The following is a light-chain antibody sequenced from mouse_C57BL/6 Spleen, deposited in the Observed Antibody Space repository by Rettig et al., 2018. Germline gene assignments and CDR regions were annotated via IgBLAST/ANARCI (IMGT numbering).Light chain of an antibody. V-gene: IGKV4-63*01. Sequence: ENVLTQSPAIMSASPGEKVTMTCSANSSVSYMHWYQQKSSTSPKLWIYDTSKLASGVPGRFSGSGSGNSYSLTISSMEAEDVATYYCFQGSGYPLTFGAGTKLELK. CDR3: FQGSGYPLT. CDR2: DTS. CDR1: SSVSY. J-gene: IGKJ5*01.